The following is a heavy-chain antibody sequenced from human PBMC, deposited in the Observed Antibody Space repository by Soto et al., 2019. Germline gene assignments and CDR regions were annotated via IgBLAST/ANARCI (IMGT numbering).Heavy chain of an antibody. V-gene: IGHV3-48*02. CDR2: ISSSSSTI. CDR1: GFTFSSYS. J-gene: IGHJ3*02. CDR3: AREEISYYYGSGSHDAFDI. Sequence: EVQLVESGGGLVQPGGSLRLSCAASGFTFSSYSMNWVRQASGKGLEWVSYISSSSSTIYYADSVKGRFTISRDNAKNXLXLQMNSLRDEDTAVYYCAREEISYYYGSGSHDAFDIWGQGTMVTVSS. D-gene: IGHD3-10*01.